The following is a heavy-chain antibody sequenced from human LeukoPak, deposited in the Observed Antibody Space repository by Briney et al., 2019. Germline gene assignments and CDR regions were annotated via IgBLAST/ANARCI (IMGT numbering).Heavy chain of an antibody. V-gene: IGHV3-21*05. CDR3: ARAWTFWNYYFEP. Sequence: GSLRLSCAASGFTFSSYSMNWVRQAQGKGLEWVSYISSSSIHIYYADPVKGRFTISRDNAKNTLYLQMNSLRAEDTAVYYCARAWTFWNYYFEPWGRSTLVTVSS. J-gene: IGHJ2*01. CDR1: GFTFSSYS. D-gene: IGHD1-7*01. CDR2: ISSSSIHI.